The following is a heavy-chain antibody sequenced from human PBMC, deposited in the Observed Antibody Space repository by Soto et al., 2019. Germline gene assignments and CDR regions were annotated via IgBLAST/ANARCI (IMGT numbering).Heavy chain of an antibody. CDR2: MSGTAGSA. CDR3: AKLAGYRTTWPFDY. Sequence: EVQLLESGGGLVQPGGSLRLSCAASGFSFSSYAMSWVRQAPGKGLEWVSAMSGTAGSALYADSVKGRFTISRDNSKSTLYLQMNSLRAGDTAVYYCAKLAGYRTTWPFDYWGQGTLVTVSS. J-gene: IGHJ4*02. V-gene: IGHV3-23*01. D-gene: IGHD6-13*01. CDR1: GFSFSSYA.